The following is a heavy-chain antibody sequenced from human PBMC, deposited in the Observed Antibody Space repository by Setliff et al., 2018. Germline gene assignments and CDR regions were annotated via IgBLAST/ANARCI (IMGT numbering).Heavy chain of an antibody. Sequence: SETLSLTCTVSGASINSHYWSWIRQPPGKGLEWIGLLFYSGDSRYNPSLKSRVTMSVDASRNQFSLKLSSVTAADTAIYYCARDRSYYASGSFTKWFDYWGQGTLVTVSS. CDR3: ARDRSYYASGSFTKWFDY. CDR1: GASINSHY. J-gene: IGHJ4*02. CDR2: LFYSGDS. D-gene: IGHD3-10*01. V-gene: IGHV4-59*11.